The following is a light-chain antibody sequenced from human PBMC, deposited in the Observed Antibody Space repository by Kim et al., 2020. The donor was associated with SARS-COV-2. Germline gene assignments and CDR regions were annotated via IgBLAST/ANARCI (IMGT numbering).Light chain of an antibody. CDR2: AAT. Sequence: ASVGDRVTITCRASQDIRNDLGWYQQRPGKAPRLLIFAATALQSRVPSRFSGSGSGTEFILTINSLQPEDFATYFCQQDHNYPRTFGQGTTVEIK. J-gene: IGKJ1*01. V-gene: IGKV1-6*01. CDR3: QQDHNYPRT. CDR1: QDIRND.